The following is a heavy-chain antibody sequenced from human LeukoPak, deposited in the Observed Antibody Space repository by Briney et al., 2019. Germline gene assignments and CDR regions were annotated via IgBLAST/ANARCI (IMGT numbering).Heavy chain of an antibody. CDR3: ARELEVTTNYFGY. CDR1: GGSFSGYY. J-gene: IGHJ4*02. CDR2: INHSGST. Sequence: PSETLSLTCAVYGGSFSGYYWSWIRQPPGKGLEWIGEINHSGSTNYNPSLKSRVTISVDTSKNQFSLKLSSVTAADTAVYYCARELEVTTNYFGYWGQGTLVTVSS. D-gene: IGHD4-17*01. V-gene: IGHV4-34*01.